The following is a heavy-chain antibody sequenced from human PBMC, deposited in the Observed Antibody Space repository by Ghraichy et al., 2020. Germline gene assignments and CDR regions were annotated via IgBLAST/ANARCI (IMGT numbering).Heavy chain of an antibody. CDR1: GFTFSTYK. Sequence: GGSLRLSCAASGFTFSTYKMNWVRQAPGKGLEWVSAISGSGSYMYYADSVKGRFTISRDNAKNSLHLQMNSLRAEDTAVYFCARDLALNYGMDVWGPGTTVTVSS. V-gene: IGHV3-21*01. CDR3: ARDLALNYGMDV. CDR2: ISGSGSYM. J-gene: IGHJ6*02.